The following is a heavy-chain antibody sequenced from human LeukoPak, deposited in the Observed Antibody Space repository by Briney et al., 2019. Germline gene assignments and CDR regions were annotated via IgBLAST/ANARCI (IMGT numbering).Heavy chain of an antibody. Sequence: KPSETLSLTCAVSAYSISSGYYWGWIRQPPGKGLEWIGSIYHSGSTYYNPSLKSRVTISVDTSKNQFSLKLSSVTAADTAVYYCARVREVWYSSSWHDAFDIWGQGTMVTVSS. D-gene: IGHD6-13*01. V-gene: IGHV4-38-2*01. CDR1: AYSISSGYY. J-gene: IGHJ3*02. CDR3: ARVREVWYSSSWHDAFDI. CDR2: IYHSGST.